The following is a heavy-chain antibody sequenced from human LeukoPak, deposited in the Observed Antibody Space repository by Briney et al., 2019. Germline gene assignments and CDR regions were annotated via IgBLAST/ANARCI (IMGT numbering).Heavy chain of an antibody. J-gene: IGHJ4*02. CDR3: AKDLRYRELVGYFDY. CDR1: GFTFSSYW. V-gene: IGHV3-74*01. D-gene: IGHD1-26*01. Sequence: PGGSLRLSCAASGFTFSSYWMHWVRQAPGKGLVWVSRINSDGSSTSYADSVKGRFTISRDNAKNTLYLQRNSLRAEDTAVYYCAKDLRYRELVGYFDYWGQGTLVTVSS. CDR2: INSDGSST.